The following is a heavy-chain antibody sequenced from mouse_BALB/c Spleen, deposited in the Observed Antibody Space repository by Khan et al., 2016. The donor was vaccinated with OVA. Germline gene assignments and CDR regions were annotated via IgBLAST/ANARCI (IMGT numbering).Heavy chain of an antibody. J-gene: IGHJ1*01. Sequence: EVELVESGPGLVKPSQSLSLTCTVTGYSITSDYVRNWIRQPPGNKLEWMGYISYSGSTSYNPSLKSRISITRDTSKNQFFLQLNSVTTGDTATYYCARRAYYADWYFDVWGAGTTVTVSS. V-gene: IGHV3-2*02. CDR1: GYSITSDYV. CDR2: ISYSGST. D-gene: IGHD1-1*02. CDR3: ARRAYYADWYFDV.